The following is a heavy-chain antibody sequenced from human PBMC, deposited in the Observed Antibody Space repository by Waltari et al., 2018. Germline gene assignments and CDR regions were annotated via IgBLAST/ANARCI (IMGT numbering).Heavy chain of an antibody. CDR1: GYPFTSYD. D-gene: IGHD4-17*01. CDR2: MNPNSGNT. V-gene: IGHV1-8*01. J-gene: IGHJ4*02. Sequence: QVQLVQSGAEVKKPGASGKVSCKASGYPFTSYDINWVRKATGQGLEGMGWMNPNSGNTGYAQKFQGRVTMTRSTSINTAYMELSSLRSEDTAVYYCARDFDLSTVPLGYWGQGTLVTVSS. CDR3: ARDFDLSTVPLGY.